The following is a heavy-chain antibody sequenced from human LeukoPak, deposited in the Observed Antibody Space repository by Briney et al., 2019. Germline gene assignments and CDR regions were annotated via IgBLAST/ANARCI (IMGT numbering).Heavy chain of an antibody. CDR3: ARHSRDYDILTGYRD. D-gene: IGHD3-9*01. CDR2: INHSGST. J-gene: IGHJ4*02. V-gene: IGHV4-34*01. Sequence: SETLSLTCAVYGGSFSGYYWSWIRQPPGKGLEWIGEINHSGSTNYNPSLKRRVTISVDTSKNQFSLKLSSVTAADTAVYYCARHSRDYDILTGYRDWGQGTLVTVSS. CDR1: GGSFSGYY.